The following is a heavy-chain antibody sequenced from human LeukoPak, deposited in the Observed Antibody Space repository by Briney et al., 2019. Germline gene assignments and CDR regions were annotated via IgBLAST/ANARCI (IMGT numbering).Heavy chain of an antibody. CDR3: ASTLTYYYGSGSYSLDY. CDR2: IYYSGST. J-gene: IGHJ4*02. Sequence: NPSETLSLTCTVSGGSISSYYWSWIRQPPGKGLEWIGYIYYSGSTNYNPPLKSRVTISVDTSKNQFSLKLSSVTAADTAVYYCASTLTYYYGSGSYSLDYWGQGTLVTVSS. CDR1: GGSISSYY. D-gene: IGHD3-10*01. V-gene: IGHV4-59*08.